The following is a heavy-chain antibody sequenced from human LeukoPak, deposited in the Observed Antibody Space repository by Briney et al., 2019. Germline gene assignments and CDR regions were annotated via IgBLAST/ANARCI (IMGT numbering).Heavy chain of an antibody. J-gene: IGHJ3*02. CDR2: IKSKSDGGTT. D-gene: IGHD3-22*01. CDR3: ARGLFLSGYLDAFDI. CDR1: GFTFSNAW. Sequence: GSLRLSCAASGFTFSNAWMSWVRQAPGKGLEWVGRIKSKSDGGTTDYAAPVKGRFTISRDDSKNMLYMQMNSLKTEDTAVYYCARGLFLSGYLDAFDIWGQGTVVTVSS. V-gene: IGHV3-15*01.